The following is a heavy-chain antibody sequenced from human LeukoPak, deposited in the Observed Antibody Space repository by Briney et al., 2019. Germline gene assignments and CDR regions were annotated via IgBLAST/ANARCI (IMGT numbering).Heavy chain of an antibody. CDR2: ISSSSSYI. J-gene: IGHJ4*02. Sequence: GGSLRLSCAASGFTFSSYSMNWVRQAPGKGLEWVSSISSSSSYIYYADSVKGRFTISRDNAKNSLYLQMNSLRAEDTAVYYCASKITPGIAVAVDYWGQGTLVTVPS. D-gene: IGHD6-19*01. CDR3: ASKITPGIAVAVDY. V-gene: IGHV3-21*01. CDR1: GFTFSSYS.